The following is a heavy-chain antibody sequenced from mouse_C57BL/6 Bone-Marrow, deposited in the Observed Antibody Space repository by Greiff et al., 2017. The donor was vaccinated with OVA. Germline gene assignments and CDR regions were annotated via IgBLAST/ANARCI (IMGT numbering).Heavy chain of an antibody. CDR3: ANLTTVVSN. CDR2: IYPRSGNT. V-gene: IGHV1-81*01. J-gene: IGHJ2*01. D-gene: IGHD1-1*01. CDR1: GYTFTSYG. Sequence: VHLVESGAELARPGASVKLSCKASGYTFTSYGISWVKQRTGQGLEWIGEIYPRSGNTYYNEKFKGKATLTADKSSSTAYMALRSLTSEDSAVYFCANLTTVVSNWGQGTTLTVSS.